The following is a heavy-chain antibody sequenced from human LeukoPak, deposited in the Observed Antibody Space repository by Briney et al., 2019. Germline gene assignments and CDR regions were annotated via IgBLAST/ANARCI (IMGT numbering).Heavy chain of an antibody. D-gene: IGHD1-26*01. V-gene: IGHV1-2*02. CDR3: ARGGTAGGRGDAFDI. J-gene: IGHJ3*02. CDR2: INPNNGGT. CDR1: GYTFTGYY. Sequence: GASVKVSCKASGYTFTGYYMHWVRQAPGQGLEWMGWINPNNGGTYFAQKFQGRVTMTRDTSISTAYMELSSLRSDDTAVYYCARGGTAGGRGDAFDIWGQGTMVTVSS.